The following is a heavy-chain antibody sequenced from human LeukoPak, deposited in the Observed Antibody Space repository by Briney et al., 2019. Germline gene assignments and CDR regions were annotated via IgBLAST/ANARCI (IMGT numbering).Heavy chain of an antibody. J-gene: IGHJ4*02. D-gene: IGHD3-3*01. Sequence: ASVKVSCKASGYTFTSYDINWVRQATGQGLEWMGRMNPNSGNTGYAQKFQGRVTMTRNTSIRTAYMELSSLRSEDTAVYYCARVSTYFGVVTDFDYWGQGTLVTVSS. V-gene: IGHV1-8*01. CDR2: MNPNSGNT. CDR3: ARVSTYFGVVTDFDY. CDR1: GYTFTSYD.